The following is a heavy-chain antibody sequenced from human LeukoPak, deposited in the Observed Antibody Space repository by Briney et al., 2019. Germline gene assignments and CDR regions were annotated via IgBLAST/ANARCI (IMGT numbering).Heavy chain of an antibody. CDR3: ARGGVGATVVGALGY. V-gene: IGHV4-34*01. Sequence: PGGSLRLSCAASGFTFSNYAMSWVRQAPGKGLEWIGGINHSGSTNYNPSLKSRVTISVDTSKNQFSLKLSSVTAADTAVYYCARGGVGATVVGALGYWGRGTLVTVSS. D-gene: IGHD1-26*01. J-gene: IGHJ4*02. CDR2: INHSGST. CDR1: GFTFSNYA.